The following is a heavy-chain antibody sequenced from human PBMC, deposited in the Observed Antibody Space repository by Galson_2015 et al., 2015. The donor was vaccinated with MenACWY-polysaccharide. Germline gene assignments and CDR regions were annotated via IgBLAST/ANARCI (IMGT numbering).Heavy chain of an antibody. D-gene: IGHD2-15*01. CDR1: GFSFSTYW. CDR2: INADGNAT. Sequence: SLRLSCAASGFSFSTYWMHWVRHAPGEGLVWVSRINADGNATDYADSVRGRFTISRDNAKNTLYLEMNSLRAEDTAVYYCTKAGAKYCRGSSCYFNWFDPWGQGTLVTVSS. J-gene: IGHJ5*02. V-gene: IGHV3-74*01. CDR3: TKAGAKYCRGSSCYFNWFDP.